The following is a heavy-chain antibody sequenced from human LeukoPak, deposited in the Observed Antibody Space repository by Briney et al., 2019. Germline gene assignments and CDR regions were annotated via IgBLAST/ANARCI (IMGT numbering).Heavy chain of an antibody. CDR3: ARVTLDSFDY. J-gene: IGHJ4*02. V-gene: IGHV4-34*01. Sequence: SETLSLTCAVYGGSFSGYYWSWIRQPPGKGLEWIGEINHSGSTNYNPSLKSRVTISVDTPKNQFSLKLSSVTAADTAVYYCARVTLDSFDYWGQGTLVTVSS. CDR2: INHSGST. D-gene: IGHD3-9*01. CDR1: GGSFSGYY.